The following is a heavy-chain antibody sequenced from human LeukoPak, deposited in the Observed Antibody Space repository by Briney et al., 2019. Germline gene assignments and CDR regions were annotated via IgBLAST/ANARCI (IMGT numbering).Heavy chain of an antibody. V-gene: IGHV3-7*01. Sequence: GGSLRLSCAASGFTFSSFWMTWVRQAPGKGLEWVANIKPDGAENYYVDSVQGRFTISRDNAKNSLYLQMNSLRAEDTAVYYCARLGGSCYSQCNYYYYYMDVWGKGTTVTVSS. CDR3: ARLGGSCYSQCNYYYYYMDV. J-gene: IGHJ6*03. CDR1: GFTFSSFW. D-gene: IGHD3-16*01. CDR2: IKPDGAEN.